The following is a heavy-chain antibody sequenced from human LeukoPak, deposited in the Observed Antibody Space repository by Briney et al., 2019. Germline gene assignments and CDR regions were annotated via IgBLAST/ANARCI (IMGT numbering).Heavy chain of an antibody. V-gene: IGHV4-59*01. J-gene: IGHJ3*02. D-gene: IGHD1-26*01. CDR1: GGSISSYY. Sequence: SETLSLTCTVSGGSISSYYWSWIRQPPGKGLEWIGYIYYSGSTNYNPSLKSRVTISVDTSKNQFSLKLSSVTAADTAVYYCARSPDSGSYPDAFDIWGQGTMVTVSS. CDR3: ARSPDSGSYPDAFDI. CDR2: IYYSGST.